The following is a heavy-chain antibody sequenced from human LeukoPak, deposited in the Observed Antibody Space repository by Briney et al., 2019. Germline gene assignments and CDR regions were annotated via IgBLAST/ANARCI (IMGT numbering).Heavy chain of an antibody. CDR1: GFTFSDYW. CDR2: ISSRGSTI. V-gene: IGHV3-11*01. D-gene: IGHD6-25*01. Sequence: GGSLRLSCAASGFTFSDYWMSWIRQAPGKGLEWVSYISSRGSTIYYADSVRGRFTISRDNAKNSLYLQMNSLRAEDTAVYYCARDPLVTAGHFDCWGQGTLVTVSS. CDR3: ARDPLVTAGHFDC. J-gene: IGHJ4*02.